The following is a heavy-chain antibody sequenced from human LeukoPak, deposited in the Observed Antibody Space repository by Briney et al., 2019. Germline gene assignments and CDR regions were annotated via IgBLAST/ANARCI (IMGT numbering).Heavy chain of an antibody. D-gene: IGHD5-24*01. CDR1: GFTFSSYE. Sequence: PGGSLRLSCAASGFTFSSYEMNWVRQAPGKGLEWVSYITVSGSTKYYTGSVKGRFTISRDNAKNSLYLLMNSLRAEDTAIYYCARISKRGGYDYWGQGTLVTVSS. CDR3: ARISKRGGYDY. V-gene: IGHV3-48*03. CDR2: ITVSGSTK. J-gene: IGHJ4*02.